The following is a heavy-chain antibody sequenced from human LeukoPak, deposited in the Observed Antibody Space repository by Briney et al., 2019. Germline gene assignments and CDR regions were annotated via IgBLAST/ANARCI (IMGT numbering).Heavy chain of an antibody. CDR3: ARGSNSYPYCYDY. CDR1: GFTFSNYC. D-gene: IGHD2-2*01. CDR2: IKRDESEI. V-gene: IGHV3-7*04. Sequence: PGRSLRLSCAASGFTFSNYCMSWVRQAPGKGLEWVTNIKRDESEIYYVDSVKGRFTVSRDNAKNSLYLQMNSLRAEDTAVYYCARGSNSYPYCYDYWGQGILVTVSS. J-gene: IGHJ4*02.